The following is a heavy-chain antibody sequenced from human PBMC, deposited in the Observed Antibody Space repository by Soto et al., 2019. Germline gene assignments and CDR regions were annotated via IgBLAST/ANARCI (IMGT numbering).Heavy chain of an antibody. V-gene: IGHV5-10-1*01. CDR2: IDPRYSDS. CDR1: GYTFSAFW. Sequence: PGGSLKISCQASGYTFSAFWITWVRQVPGKGLEWMGTIDPRYSDSNNNLSVQGHDTISAAKSICSSYLPWSTLEASATTIYYCARLSTGFCTKTTCQHYFGMDVWGQGTTVTVSS. D-gene: IGHD2-8*01. J-gene: IGHJ6*02. CDR3: ARLSTGFCTKTTCQHYFGMDV.